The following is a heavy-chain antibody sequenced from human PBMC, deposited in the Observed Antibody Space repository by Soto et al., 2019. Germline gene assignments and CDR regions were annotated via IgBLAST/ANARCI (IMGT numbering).Heavy chain of an antibody. Sequence: GGSLRLSCAASGFTFSSYGMHWVRQAPGKGLEWVAVIWYDGSNKYYADSVKGRFTISRDNSKNTLYLQMNSLRAEDTAVYYCARAAMVRGVITDAFDIWGQGTMVTVSS. D-gene: IGHD3-10*01. CDR3: ARAAMVRGVITDAFDI. CDR1: GFTFSSYG. V-gene: IGHV3-33*01. J-gene: IGHJ3*02. CDR2: IWYDGSNK.